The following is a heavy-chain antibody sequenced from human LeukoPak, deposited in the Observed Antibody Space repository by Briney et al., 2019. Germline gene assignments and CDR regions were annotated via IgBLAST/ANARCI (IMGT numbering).Heavy chain of an antibody. CDR1: VFTFSGSA. CDR2: TVKKDKSYANET. CDR3: TRDSGQYNRFDP. V-gene: IGHV3-73*01. D-gene: IGHD1-26*01. Sequence: PGGALRLSCAAPVFTFSGSAIHRVRQWSGEGLEDVGQTVKKDKSYANETEYAASVKGSFTISRDDSINTAYLQMKSLKTEDTALYYCTRDSGQYNRFDPWGQGTLVTVSS. J-gene: IGHJ5*02.